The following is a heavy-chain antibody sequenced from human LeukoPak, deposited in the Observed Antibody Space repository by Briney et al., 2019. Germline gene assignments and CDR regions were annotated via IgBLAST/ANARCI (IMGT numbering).Heavy chain of an antibody. J-gene: IGHJ4*02. CDR3: ASFGIDWLGDY. D-gene: IGHD3-9*01. CDR2: MNVDGSCT. Sequence: GGSLRLSCAASGFTFSTYWMHWVRQAPGKGLVWVSRMNVDGSCTAYADSVKGRFTMSRDNAKNTLYLQMNSLRAEDTAVYYCASFGIDWLGDYWGQGTLVTVSS. V-gene: IGHV3-74*01. CDR1: GFTFSTYW.